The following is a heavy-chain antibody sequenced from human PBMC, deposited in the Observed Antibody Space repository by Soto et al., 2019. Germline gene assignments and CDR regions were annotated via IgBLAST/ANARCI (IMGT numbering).Heavy chain of an antibody. CDR1: GDSCSTYY. V-gene: IGHV4-59*01. Sequence: SETLSLTCIVSGDSCSTYYWSWIRQSPGMGLEWIGYIHYSGATNYNPSLKSRVTMSLDTSKKQFFLRLRSVTAADTAVYYCARALSMVRGAASYYFDYWGHGTLVTVSS. CDR3: ARALSMVRGAASYYFDY. D-gene: IGHD3-10*01. J-gene: IGHJ4*01. CDR2: IHYSGAT.